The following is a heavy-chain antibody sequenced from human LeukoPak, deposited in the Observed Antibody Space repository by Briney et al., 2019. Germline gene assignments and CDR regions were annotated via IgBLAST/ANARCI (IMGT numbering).Heavy chain of an antibody. J-gene: IGHJ4*02. Sequence: GGSLRLSCAASGFTFSSYSMNWVRQAPGKGLEWVSYISSSSSTIYYADSVKGRFTISRDNAKNSLYLQMNSLRAEDTAVYYCARIRSGGGYCSGGSCYSDFDYWGQGTLVTVSS. CDR2: ISSSSSTI. V-gene: IGHV3-48*04. D-gene: IGHD2-15*01. CDR3: ARIRSGGGYCSGGSCYSDFDY. CDR1: GFTFSSYS.